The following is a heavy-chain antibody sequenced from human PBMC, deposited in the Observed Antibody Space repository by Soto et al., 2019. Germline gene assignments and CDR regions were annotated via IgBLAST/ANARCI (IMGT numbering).Heavy chain of an antibody. CDR1: GFTFSSYS. CDR2: ISSSSSYI. V-gene: IGHV3-21*01. Sequence: GGSLRLCFAASGFTFSSYSMNWVRQATGKGLEWVSSISSSSSYIYYADSVKGRFTISRDNAKNSLYLQMNSLRAEDTAVYYCATDRDSSGYYPAAFDICAQGTMVTVSS. CDR3: ATDRDSSGYYPAAFDI. J-gene: IGHJ3*02. D-gene: IGHD3-22*01.